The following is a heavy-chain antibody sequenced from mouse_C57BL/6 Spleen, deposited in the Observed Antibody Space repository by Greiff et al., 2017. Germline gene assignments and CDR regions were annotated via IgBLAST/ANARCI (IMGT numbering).Heavy chain of an antibody. Sequence: EVKVVESGEGLVKPGGSLKLSCAASGFTFSSYAMSWVRQTPEKRLEWVAYISSGGDYIYYADTVKGRFTISRDNARNTLYLQMSSLKSEDTAMXYCTRTDGYYEDYYAMDYWGQGTSVTVSS. D-gene: IGHD2-3*01. V-gene: IGHV5-9-1*02. CDR3: TRTDGYYEDYYAMDY. CDR1: GFTFSSYA. CDR2: ISSGGDYI. J-gene: IGHJ4*01.